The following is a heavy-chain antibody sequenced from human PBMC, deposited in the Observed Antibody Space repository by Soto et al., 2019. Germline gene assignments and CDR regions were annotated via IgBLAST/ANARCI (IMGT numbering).Heavy chain of an antibody. D-gene: IGHD6-19*01. V-gene: IGHV3-64D*06. J-gene: IGHJ4*02. CDR3: VREKGGVAVAGPGYFDY. Sequence: LRLSCSASGFTFSSYAMHWVRQAPGKGLEYVSAISSNGGSTYYADSVKGRFTISRDNSKNTLYLQMSSLRAEDTAVYYCVREKGGVAVAGPGYFDYWGQGTLVTVSS. CDR1: GFTFSSYA. CDR2: ISSNGGST.